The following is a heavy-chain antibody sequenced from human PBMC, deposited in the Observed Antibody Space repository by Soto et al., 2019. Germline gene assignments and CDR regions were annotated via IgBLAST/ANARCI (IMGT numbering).Heavy chain of an antibody. CDR1: GFTFSSYA. V-gene: IGHV3-23*01. CDR2: ISGSGGST. CDR3: AKQWPSIAVAGKPLDGYADDI. D-gene: IGHD6-19*01. J-gene: IGHJ3*02. Sequence: GGSLRLSCAASGFTFSSYAMSWVRQAPGKGLEWVSAISGSGGSTYYADSVKGRFTISRDNSKNTLYLQMNSLRAEDTAVYYCAKQWPSIAVAGKPLDGYADDIWGQGTMVTVSS.